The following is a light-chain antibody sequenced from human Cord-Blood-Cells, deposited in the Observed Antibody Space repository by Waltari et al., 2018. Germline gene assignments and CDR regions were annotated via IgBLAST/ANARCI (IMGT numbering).Light chain of an antibody. CDR3: QQYYSYPPS. V-gene: IGKV1-8*01. CDR1: QGMSSY. CDR2: AAS. Sequence: AIRMTQSPSSFSASTGDRVTITCRASQGMSSYLAWYQQKPGKAPKLLIYAASTLQSGVPSRFSGSGSGTDFTLTISCLQYEDFATYYCQQYYSYPPSFGGGTKVEIK. J-gene: IGKJ4*01.